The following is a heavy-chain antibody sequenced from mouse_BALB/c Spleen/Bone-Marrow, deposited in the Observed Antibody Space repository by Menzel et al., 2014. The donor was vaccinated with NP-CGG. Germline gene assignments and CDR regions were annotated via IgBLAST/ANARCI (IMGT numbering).Heavy chain of an antibody. CDR2: NDPYSGGT. D-gene: IGHD1-1*01. V-gene: IGHV1S135*01. J-gene: IGHJ2*01. CDR3: ARLGTTAVPDY. CDR1: SYAFTNYN. Sequence: EVQLVESGPELVKPGASVKVSCKASSYAFTNYNMYWVKQSHGKSLEWIGYNDPYSGGTNYNQKFKGKATLTVDKSSSTAYMHLNSLTSEDSAVYYCARLGTTAVPDYWGQGTTLTVSS.